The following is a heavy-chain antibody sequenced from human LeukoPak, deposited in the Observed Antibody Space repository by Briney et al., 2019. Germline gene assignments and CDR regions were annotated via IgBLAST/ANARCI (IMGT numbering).Heavy chain of an antibody. CDR3: TRGQEMATIIPFDY. J-gene: IGHJ4*02. D-gene: IGHD5-24*01. Sequence: PGGSLRLSCTASGFTFGDYAMSWFRQAPGKGLEWVGFIRSKAYGGTTEYAASVKGRFTISRDDSKSIAYLQMNSLKTEDTAVYYCTRGQEMATIIPFDYWGQGTLVTVSS. CDR1: GFTFGDYA. V-gene: IGHV3-49*03. CDR2: IRSKAYGGTT.